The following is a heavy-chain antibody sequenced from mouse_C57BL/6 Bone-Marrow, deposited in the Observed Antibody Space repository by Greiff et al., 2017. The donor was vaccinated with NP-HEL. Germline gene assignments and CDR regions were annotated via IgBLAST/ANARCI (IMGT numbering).Heavy chain of an antibody. V-gene: IGHV1-42*01. CDR2: INPSTGGT. J-gene: IGHJ2*01. Sequence: VQLKQSGPELVKPGASVKISCKASGYSFTGYYMNWVKQSPEKSLEWIGEINPSTGGTTYNQKFKAKATLTVDKSSSTAYMQLKSLTSEDSAVYYCASVLLRYGDYWGQGTTLTVSS. D-gene: IGHD1-1*01. CDR1: GYSFTGYY. CDR3: ASVLLRYGDY.